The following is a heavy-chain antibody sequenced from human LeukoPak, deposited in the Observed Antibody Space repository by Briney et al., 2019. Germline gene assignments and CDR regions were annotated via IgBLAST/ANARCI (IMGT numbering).Heavy chain of an antibody. Sequence: PETLSLTCTVSGGYISSYYWSWIRQPAGKGLEWIGRIYTSGSTNYNPSLKSRVTMSVDTSKNQFSLKLSSVTAADTAVYYCARDTWGSSSPYYYYYMDVWGKGTTVTVSS. D-gene: IGHD6-6*01. CDR2: IYTSGST. CDR1: GGYISSYY. J-gene: IGHJ6*03. V-gene: IGHV4-4*07. CDR3: ARDTWGSSSPYYYYYMDV.